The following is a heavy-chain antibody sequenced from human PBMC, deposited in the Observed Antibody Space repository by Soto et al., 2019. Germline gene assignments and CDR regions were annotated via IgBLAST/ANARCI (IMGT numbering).Heavy chain of an antibody. J-gene: IGHJ5*02. CDR3: AGMPYTSGLRFDP. V-gene: IGHV4-30-2*01. CDR2: IYQSGVT. Sequence: ASETLSLTCNMSGDSYSISTYSWSWIRQPPGKALQWIGFIYQSGVTSYNPSLASRVSISLDRSNNQCSLKLKSVTAADTAVYFCAGMPYTSGLRFDPWGPGTLVTVSS. CDR1: GDSYSISTYS. D-gene: IGHD6-19*01.